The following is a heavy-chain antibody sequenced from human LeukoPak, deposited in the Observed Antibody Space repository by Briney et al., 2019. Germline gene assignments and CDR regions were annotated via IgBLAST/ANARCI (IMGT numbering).Heavy chain of an antibody. D-gene: IGHD3-3*01. V-gene: IGHV1-2*02. CDR3: ARGSDDFWSGYSPSY. J-gene: IGHJ4*02. CDR1: GYTSTGYY. CDR2: INPNSGGT. Sequence: ASVKVSCKASGYTSTGYYMHWVRQAPGQGLEWMGWINPNSGGTKYAQKFQGRVTMTRDTSISTAYMELSRLRSDDTAVYYCARGSDDFWSGYSPSYWGQGTLVTVSS.